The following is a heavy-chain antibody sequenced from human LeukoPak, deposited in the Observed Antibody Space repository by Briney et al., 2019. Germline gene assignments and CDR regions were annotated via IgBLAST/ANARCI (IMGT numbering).Heavy chain of an antibody. Sequence: GGSLRLSCAASGFTFSNAWMSWVRQAPGKGLEWVGRIKSKTDGGTTDYAAPVKGRFTISRDDSKNTLYLQMNSLKTEDTAVYYCARGGTSSQGLCVYWGQGTLVTVSS. V-gene: IGHV3-15*01. CDR2: IKSKTDGGTT. CDR1: GFTFSNAW. D-gene: IGHD2-2*01. J-gene: IGHJ4*02. CDR3: ARGGTSSQGLCVY.